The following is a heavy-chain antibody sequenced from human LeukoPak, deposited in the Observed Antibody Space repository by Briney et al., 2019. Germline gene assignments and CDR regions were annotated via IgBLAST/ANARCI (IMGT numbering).Heavy chain of an antibody. CDR1: GFTFSSYW. CDR2: IKQDGSEK. J-gene: IGHJ2*01. V-gene: IGHV3-7*01. D-gene: IGHD1-26*01. Sequence: PGGSLRLSCAASGFTFSSYWMSWVRQAPGKGLEWVANIKQDGSEKYYVDSVKGRFTISRDNAKNSLYLQMNSLRAEDTAVYYCARVKGGSYYRWYFDLWGRGTLVTVSS. CDR3: ARVKGGSYYRWYFDL.